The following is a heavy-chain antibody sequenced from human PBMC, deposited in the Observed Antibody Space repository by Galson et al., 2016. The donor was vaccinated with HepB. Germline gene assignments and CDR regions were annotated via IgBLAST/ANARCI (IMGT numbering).Heavy chain of an antibody. CDR3: ASLPEMATIGGYDY. D-gene: IGHD5-24*01. CDR2: ISSVSTYI. CDR1: GFTFNNYN. J-gene: IGHJ4*02. Sequence: SLRLSCAASGFTFNNYNMNWVRQAPGKGLEWVSSISSVSTYIYYADSVKGRFTISRDNAKNSLYLQVNSLRAEDTAVYYCASLPEMATIGGYDYWGQGTLVTVSS. V-gene: IGHV3-21*01.